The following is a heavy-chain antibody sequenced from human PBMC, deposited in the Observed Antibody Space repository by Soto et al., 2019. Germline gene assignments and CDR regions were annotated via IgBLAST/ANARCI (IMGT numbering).Heavy chain of an antibody. Sequence: QVQLVESGGGVVQPGRSLRLSCAASGFTFSSYGMHWVRQAPGKGLEGVAVISYDGSNKYYADSVKGRFTISRDNSKNTLYLQMNSLRAEDTAVYYCATEPPEVLDFDYWGQGTLVTVSS. CDR2: ISYDGSNK. V-gene: IGHV3-30*03. J-gene: IGHJ4*02. D-gene: IGHD1-1*01. CDR3: ATEPPEVLDFDY. CDR1: GFTFSSYG.